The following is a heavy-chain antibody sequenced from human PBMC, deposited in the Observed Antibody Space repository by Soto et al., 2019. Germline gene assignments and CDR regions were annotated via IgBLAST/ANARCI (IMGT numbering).Heavy chain of an antibody. J-gene: IGHJ4*02. D-gene: IGHD5-12*01. CDR3: ARVKQGRGGYDSPFDY. Sequence: QVQLVESGGGVVQPGESLRLSCAPSGFIFSSFGMHWVRQAPGKGLEWVAVIRYDGSNKYYADSVKGRFTISRDNSKNTLYLKMNSLRAEDTAVYYCARVKQGRGGYDSPFDYWGQGTLVTVSS. CDR2: IRYDGSNK. V-gene: IGHV3-33*08. CDR1: GFIFSSFG.